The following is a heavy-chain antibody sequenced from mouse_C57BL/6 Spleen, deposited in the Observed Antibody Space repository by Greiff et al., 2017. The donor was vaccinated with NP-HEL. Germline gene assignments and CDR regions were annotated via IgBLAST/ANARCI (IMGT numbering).Heavy chain of an antibody. J-gene: IGHJ3*01. V-gene: IGHV1-4*01. Sequence: VQLQQSGAELARPGASVKMSCKASGYTFTSYTMHWVKQRPGQGLEWIGYINPSSGYTKYNQKFKDKATLTADKSSSTAYMQLSSLTSEDSAVYYCARSYYYGSSYPDWFAYWGQGTLVTVSA. CDR2: INPSSGYT. D-gene: IGHD1-1*01. CDR3: ARSYYYGSSYPDWFAY. CDR1: GYTFTSYT.